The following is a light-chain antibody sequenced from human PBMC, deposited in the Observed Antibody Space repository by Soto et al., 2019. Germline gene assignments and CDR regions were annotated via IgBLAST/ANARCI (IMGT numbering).Light chain of an antibody. CDR1: RNINRK. J-gene: IGKJ4*01. V-gene: IGKV3-15*01. Sequence: EIVMTQSPATLSVSPGERATLSCRASRNINRKLAWYQQKPGQAHRLLISGASTRATGIPARFSGSGSGTEFTLNISSLQSEDFAVYYCQQYYHYRPLIFGGGTKVEIK. CDR3: QQYYHYRPLI. CDR2: GAS.